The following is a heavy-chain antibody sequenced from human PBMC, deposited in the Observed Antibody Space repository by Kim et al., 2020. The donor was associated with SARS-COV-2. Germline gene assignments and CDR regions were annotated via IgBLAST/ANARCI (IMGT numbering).Heavy chain of an antibody. CDR2: ISYDGSNK. D-gene: IGHD2-2*01. Sequence: GGSLRLSCAASGFTFSSYAMHWVRQAPGKGLEWVAVISYDGSNKYYADSVKGRFTISRDNSKNTLYLQMNSLRAEDTAVYYCARDLDCSSTSCYPGPPLRGGWGQGTLVTVSS. CDR3: ARDLDCSSTSCYPGPPLRGG. V-gene: IGHV3-30*04. J-gene: IGHJ4*02. CDR1: GFTFSSYA.